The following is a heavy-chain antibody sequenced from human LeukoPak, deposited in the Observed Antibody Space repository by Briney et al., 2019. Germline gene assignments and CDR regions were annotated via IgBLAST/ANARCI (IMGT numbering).Heavy chain of an antibody. V-gene: IGHV1-24*01. CDR1: GYTLTELS. CDR3: ATDGIAAAGMAPLF. CDR2: FDPEDGET. J-gene: IGHJ4*02. Sequence: ASVKVSCKFSGYTLTELSMHWVRQAPGKGLEWMGGFDPEDGETIYAQKFQGRVTMTEDTSTDTAYMELSSLRSEDTAVYYCATDGIAAAGMAPLFWGQGTLVTVSS. D-gene: IGHD6-13*01.